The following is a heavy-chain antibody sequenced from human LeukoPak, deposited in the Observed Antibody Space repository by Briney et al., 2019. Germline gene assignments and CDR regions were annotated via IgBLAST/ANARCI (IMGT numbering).Heavy chain of an antibody. CDR2: ISGSGGTT. CDR3: AKVSLNMVNDAFDI. Sequence: GGSLRLSCAASGFTFNNYDITWVRQAPGKGLEWVSKISGSGGTTYYADSVKGRFTISRDNSKNTLYLQMNSLRAEDTAMYYCAKVSLNMVNDAFDIWGQGTMVSVSS. D-gene: IGHD4/OR15-4a*01. J-gene: IGHJ3*02. V-gene: IGHV3-23*01. CDR1: GFTFNNYD.